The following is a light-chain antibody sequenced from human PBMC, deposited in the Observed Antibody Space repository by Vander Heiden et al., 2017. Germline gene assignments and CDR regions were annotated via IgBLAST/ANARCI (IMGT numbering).Light chain of an antibody. V-gene: IGLV2-14*03. J-gene: IGLJ1*01. CDR2: DVS. CDR3: SSYTSSSTYV. CDR1: SSAVGDYNF. Sequence: QSPLTQPASVSGSPGQSITISCTGTSSAVGDYNFLSWYQQHPGKAPKLVIYDVSNRPSGISNRFSGSKSGNTASLTISGLQAEDEADYYCSSYTSSSTYVFGTGTKVTVL.